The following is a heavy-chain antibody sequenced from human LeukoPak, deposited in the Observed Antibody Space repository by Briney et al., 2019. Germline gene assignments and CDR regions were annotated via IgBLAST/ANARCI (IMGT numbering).Heavy chain of an antibody. J-gene: IGHJ3*02. D-gene: IGHD1-26*01. V-gene: IGHV3-33*06. CDR1: GFTFSSYG. CDR3: AKEFGVGAIHAAFDI. CDR2: IWYDGSNK. Sequence: GGSLRLSCAASGFTFSSYGMHWVRQAPGKGLEWVAVIWYDGSNKYYADSVKGRFTISRDNSKNTLYLQMNSLRAEDTAVYYCAKEFGVGAIHAAFDIWGQGTMVTVSS.